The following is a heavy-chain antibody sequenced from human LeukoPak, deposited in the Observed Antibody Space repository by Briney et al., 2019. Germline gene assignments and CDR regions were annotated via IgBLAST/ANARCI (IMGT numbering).Heavy chain of an antibody. J-gene: IGHJ4*02. CDR3: ARGDIGPRLGY. V-gene: IGHV4-34*01. CDR1: GGSISGFY. Sequence: SETLSLTCTVSGGSISGFYWTWIRQPPRKGLEWIGEISPSGSIYYAPSLKSRVIMSVDTSNNQFSLKLTSVTAADTAVYYCARGDIGPRLGYWGQGTLVTVSS. CDR2: ISPSGSI. D-gene: IGHD6-6*01.